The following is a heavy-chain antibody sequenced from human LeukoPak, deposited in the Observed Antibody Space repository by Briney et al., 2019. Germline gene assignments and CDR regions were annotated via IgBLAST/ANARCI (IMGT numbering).Heavy chain of an antibody. J-gene: IGHJ3*02. D-gene: IGHD1-26*01. CDR1: GYTFTGYY. V-gene: IGHV1-2*02. CDR2: INPNSGGT. Sequence: ASVKVSCKASGYTFTGYYMHWVRQAPGQGLEWMGWINPNSGGTNYAQKFQGRVTMTRDTSISTAYMELSRLRSDDTAVYYCARVSGGSSGVDAFDIWGQGTMVTVSS. CDR3: ARVSGGSSGVDAFDI.